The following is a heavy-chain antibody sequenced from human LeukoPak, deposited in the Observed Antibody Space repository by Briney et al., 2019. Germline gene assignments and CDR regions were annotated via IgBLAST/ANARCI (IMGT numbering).Heavy chain of an antibody. V-gene: IGHV5-10-1*01. CDR2: IDAGDSAT. J-gene: IGHJ3*02. D-gene: IGHD6-19*01. CDR1: GYSFTNYW. Sequence: GESLRISCEASGYSFTNYWITGVRQVPGGGLGWMGRIDAGDSATNYGPSFQGHVIISADRSTTTAYLHFNSLEASDTALYYCARPSGWSSYEIWGQGTMVIVSS. CDR3: ARPSGWSSYEI.